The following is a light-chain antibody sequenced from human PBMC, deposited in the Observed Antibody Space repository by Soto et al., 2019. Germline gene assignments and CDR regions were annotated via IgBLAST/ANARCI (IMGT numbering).Light chain of an antibody. V-gene: IGLV2-14*01. CDR3: SSFTDRSTVL. CDR2: NIS. Sequence: QSVLTQPASVSGSPGQSITISCTGTSSDVGAYNYVSWYQQHPGKAPKLIIYNISNRPSGVSNRFSGSKSANTASLTIFGLHADDEDDYYCSSFTDRSTVLFGGGTKLTVL. CDR1: SSDVGAYNY. J-gene: IGLJ2*01.